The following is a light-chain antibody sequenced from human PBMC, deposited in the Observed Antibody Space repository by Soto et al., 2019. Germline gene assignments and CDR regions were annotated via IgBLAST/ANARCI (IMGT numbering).Light chain of an antibody. V-gene: IGLV2-8*01. Sequence: QSALTQPPSASGSPGQSVTISCTGTSSDVGGYNSVSWYQQHPGKAPKLMIYEVSKRPSGVPDRFSGSKSGNTASLTVSGLQAEDEADYYCSSYAGNNNVIFCGGTKLTVL. CDR3: SSYAGNNNVI. CDR1: SSDVGGYNS. J-gene: IGLJ2*01. CDR2: EVS.